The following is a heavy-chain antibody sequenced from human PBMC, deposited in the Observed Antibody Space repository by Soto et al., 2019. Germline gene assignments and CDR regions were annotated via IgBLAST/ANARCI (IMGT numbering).Heavy chain of an antibody. CDR3: ARDLLIPQDDY. J-gene: IGHJ4*02. D-gene: IGHD3-16*01. Sequence: ASVKVSCKASGYTFTGYYMHWVRQAPGQGLEWMGIINPSGGSTSYAQKFQGRVTMTRDTSTSTVYMELSSLRSEDTAVYYCARDLLIPQDDYWGQGTLVTVSS. CDR2: INPSGGST. CDR1: GYTFTGYY. V-gene: IGHV1-46*01.